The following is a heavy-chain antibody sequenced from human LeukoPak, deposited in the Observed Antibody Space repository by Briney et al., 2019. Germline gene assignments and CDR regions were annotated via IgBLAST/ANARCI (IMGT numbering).Heavy chain of an antibody. Sequence: PEGSLRLSCAASGFTFSSYWKSWVRQAPGKGLEWVANIKQDGSEKYYVDSVKGRFTISRDNAKSSLYLQMNSLRAEDTAVYYCARRPLYDSSGYAFDPWGQGTLVTVSS. CDR1: GFTFSSYW. CDR3: ARRPLYDSSGYAFDP. D-gene: IGHD3-22*01. CDR2: IKQDGSEK. V-gene: IGHV3-7*01. J-gene: IGHJ5*02.